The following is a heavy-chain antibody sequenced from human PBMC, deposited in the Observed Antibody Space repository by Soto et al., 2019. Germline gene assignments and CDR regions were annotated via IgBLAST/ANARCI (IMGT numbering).Heavy chain of an antibody. J-gene: IGHJ4*02. CDR3: ARGEIVMVD. D-gene: IGHD3-22*01. CDR2: ISHNGIT. Sequence: QVQLQESGPGLVKPSQTLSLNCTVSGGSINSDRSYWSWIRQSPGRGLEWIGYISHNGITLYNPSLQSLVSISIDKSKDHFSLEVRSVTAADTAFYYCARGEIVMVDWGQGALVTVSS. CDR1: GGSINSDRSY. V-gene: IGHV4-31*01.